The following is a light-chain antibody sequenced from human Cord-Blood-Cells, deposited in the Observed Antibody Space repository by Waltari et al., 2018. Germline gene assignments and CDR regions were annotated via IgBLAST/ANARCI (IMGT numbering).Light chain of an antibody. CDR1: QSISSW. CDR2: DAS. V-gene: IGKV1-5*01. Sequence: DIQMTQSPSTLSASVGDRVTITCRASQSISSWLAWYQQKPGKAPKLLIYDASSLESGVPSRFSGSGAGTEFTLTISSLQPDDFATYYCQQYNSYSLTFGGGTKVEIK. J-gene: IGKJ4*01. CDR3: QQYNSYSLT.